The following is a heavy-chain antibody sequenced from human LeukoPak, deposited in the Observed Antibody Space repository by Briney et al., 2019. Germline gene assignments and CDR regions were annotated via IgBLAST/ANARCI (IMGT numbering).Heavy chain of an antibody. Sequence: SQTLSLTCAVSGPSISSGCSFWGWLRQTAGKGLEWIGRIYTSGSTNYNPTIKSRVTMTVDTSKNQFSLKLSSVTAADTAVHYCETWAGTKYSSGWHPPLDYWGQGTLVTVSS. CDR2: IYTSGST. D-gene: IGHD6-19*01. CDR3: ETWAGTKYSSGWHPPLDY. V-gene: IGHV4-61*02. CDR1: GPSISSGCSF. J-gene: IGHJ4*02.